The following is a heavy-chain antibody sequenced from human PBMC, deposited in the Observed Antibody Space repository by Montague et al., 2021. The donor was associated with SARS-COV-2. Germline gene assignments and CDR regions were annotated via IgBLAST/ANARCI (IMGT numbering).Heavy chain of an antibody. D-gene: IGHD2-15*01. CDR2: VYYSGRS. J-gene: IGHJ6*02. V-gene: IGHV4-59*01. CDR1: GDSISTSY. Sequence: SETLSLTCTVSGDSISTSYWAWIRQPPGKGLEWIGYVYYSGRSSYNSSLKSRVTISVDTSKNQVSLNLRSVTAADTAVYFCVRADRRDPATPHLYYYKGMDIWGQGTTVTVSS. CDR3: VRADRRDPATPHLYYYKGMDI.